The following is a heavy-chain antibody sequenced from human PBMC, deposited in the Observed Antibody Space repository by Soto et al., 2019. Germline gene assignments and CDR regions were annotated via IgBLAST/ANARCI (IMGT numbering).Heavy chain of an antibody. V-gene: IGHV3-74*01. Sequence: PGGSLRLSCAASGFTFSSYWMHWVRQAPGKGLVWVSRINSDGSSTSYADSVKGRFTISRDNAKNTLYLQMNSLRAEDTAVYYCAANYDFWSGYYHPSDYWGQGTLVTVSS. CDR2: INSDGSST. D-gene: IGHD3-3*01. CDR1: GFTFSSYW. J-gene: IGHJ4*02. CDR3: AANYDFWSGYYHPSDY.